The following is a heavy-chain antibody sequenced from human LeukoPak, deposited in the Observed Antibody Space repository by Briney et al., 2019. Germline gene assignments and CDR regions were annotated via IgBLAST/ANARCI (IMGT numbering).Heavy chain of an antibody. V-gene: IGHV3-53*04. CDR3: ARMVWAAMAN. Sequence: WGSLRLSCAASGFPVSSNYISWVRQAPGKGLEWLSVMYSNGTTHYADSVKGRLTVSRHNSKNTLYLQVNSLRHEDTALYYCARMVWAAMANWGQGTRVTVSS. CDR1: GFPVSSNY. CDR2: MYSNGTT. J-gene: IGHJ4*02. D-gene: IGHD5-18*01.